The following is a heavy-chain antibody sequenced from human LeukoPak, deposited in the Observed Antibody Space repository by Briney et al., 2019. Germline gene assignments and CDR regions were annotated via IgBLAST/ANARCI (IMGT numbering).Heavy chain of an antibody. CDR1: GYTFTGYY. Sequence: ASVKVSCKASGYTFTGYYMRWVRQAPGQGLEWMGWINPNSGATDYAQKLQDRVTMTRDTSITTAYMELSWLRSDDTAVYYCARGMSEAGISDWGQGTLVTVSS. CDR3: ARGMSEAGISD. V-gene: IGHV1-2*02. CDR2: INPNSGAT. J-gene: IGHJ4*02. D-gene: IGHD6-19*01.